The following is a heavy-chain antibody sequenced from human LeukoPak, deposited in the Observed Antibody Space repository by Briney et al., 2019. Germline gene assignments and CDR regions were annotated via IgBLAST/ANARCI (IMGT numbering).Heavy chain of an antibody. CDR1: GFTFSYYG. D-gene: IGHD3-22*01. CDR2: IRYDGSNK. Sequence: GGSLRLSCAASGFTFSYYGMHWVRQAPGKGLEWVAFIRYDGSNKYYADSVKGRFTISRDNSKNTLYLQMNSLRAEDTAVYYCATSNYYDSSGYYDYWGQGTLVTVSS. CDR3: ATSNYYDSSGYYDY. J-gene: IGHJ4*02. V-gene: IGHV3-30*02.